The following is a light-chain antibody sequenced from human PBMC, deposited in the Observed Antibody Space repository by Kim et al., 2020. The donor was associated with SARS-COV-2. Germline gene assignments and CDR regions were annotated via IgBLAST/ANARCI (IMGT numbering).Light chain of an antibody. CDR1: QSVSSN. V-gene: IGKV3-15*01. CDR2: GAT. J-gene: IGKJ5*01. Sequence: PPGETATVSSRASQSVSSNLAWYQQKPGQAPRLLIYGATTRATGTPARFSGSGSGTEFTLTISSLQSEDFAVYYCQQYNNWPSSTFGQGTRLEIK. CDR3: QQYNNWPSST.